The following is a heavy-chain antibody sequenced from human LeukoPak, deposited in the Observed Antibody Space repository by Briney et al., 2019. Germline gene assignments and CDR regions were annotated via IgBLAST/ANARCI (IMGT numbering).Heavy chain of an antibody. V-gene: IGHV4-30-4*01. CDR2: IYYSGST. CDR3: ARSKGYSYAYDY. D-gene: IGHD5-18*01. CDR1: GGPSSSGDYY. Sequence: SETLSLTCTVSGGPSSSGDYYWSWIRQPPGKGLEWIGYIYYSGSTYYNPSLKSRVTISVDTSKNQFSLKLSSVTAADTAVYYCARSKGYSYAYDYWGQGTLVTVSS. J-gene: IGHJ4*02.